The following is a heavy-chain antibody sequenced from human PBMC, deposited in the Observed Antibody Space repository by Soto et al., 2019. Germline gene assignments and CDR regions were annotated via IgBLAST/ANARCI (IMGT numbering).Heavy chain of an antibody. D-gene: IGHD6-13*01. J-gene: IGHJ4*02. CDR2: IYDSGST. CDR1: GGSISSSY. CDR3: ARQLIY. V-gene: IGHV4-59*08. Sequence: QVQLQESGPGLVKPSETLSLTCTVSGGSISSSYWSWIRQPPGKGLEWMGYIYDSGSTYYNSSLQRRVTMSVDTAKNQFSLKLSSVTAADAAVYYWARQLIYWGQGTPVTVSS.